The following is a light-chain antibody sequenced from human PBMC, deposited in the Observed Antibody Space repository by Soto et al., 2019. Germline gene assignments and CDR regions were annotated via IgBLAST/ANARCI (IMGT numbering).Light chain of an antibody. J-gene: IGKJ1*01. V-gene: IGKV3D-15*01. CDR1: QSVSGN. CDR2: GAS. CDR3: QQYNNWPPS. Sequence: EIVMTQSPATLSVSPGERATLSCRASQSVSGNLAWYQQKPGQAPRLLIYGASTRATGIPARFSGSGSGTVFTLTISRLQAEDFAVYYCQQYNNWPPSFGQGTKVEIK.